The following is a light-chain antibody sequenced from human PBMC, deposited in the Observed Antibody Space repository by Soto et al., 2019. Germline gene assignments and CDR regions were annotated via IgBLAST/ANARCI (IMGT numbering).Light chain of an antibody. J-gene: IGKJ2*01. CDR1: QSISSW. CDR2: DAS. V-gene: IGKV1-5*01. CDR3: QQYNSYS. Sequence: DIQMTQSPSTLSASVGDRVTITCRASQSISSWLAWYQQKPGKAPKLLIYDASSLESGVPSRFSGSGSGTEFTLTISSLQPDDFATYYCQQYNSYSFALGTKLEIK.